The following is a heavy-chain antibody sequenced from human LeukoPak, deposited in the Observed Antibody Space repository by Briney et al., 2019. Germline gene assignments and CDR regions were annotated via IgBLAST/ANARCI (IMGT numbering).Heavy chain of an antibody. J-gene: IGHJ4*02. CDR2: IWYDGSNK. Sequence: GGSLRLSCVASGFIFGDHYMDWVCQAPGKGLEWVAVIWYDGSNKYYADSAKGRFTISRDNSKNTLYLQMNSLRAEDTAVYYCAREKGIAAAGPQDYWGQGTLVTVSS. V-gene: IGHV3-33*08. CDR1: GFIFGDHY. D-gene: IGHD6-13*01. CDR3: AREKGIAAAGPQDY.